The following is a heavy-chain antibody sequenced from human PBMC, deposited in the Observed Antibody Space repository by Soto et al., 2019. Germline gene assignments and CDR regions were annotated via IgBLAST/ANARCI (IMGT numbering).Heavy chain of an antibody. Sequence: EVQLVESGGGLVKPGGSLRLSCAASGFTFSNVWMNWVRQAPGKGLEWVGRIKSKTDGGTTDYAAPVKGRFTNSRDDSKNPLYLQMNSLENNDTDVYYCTPLALKYSSGWYEFSDWGQGTLVTVSS. CDR3: TPLALKYSSGWYEFSD. V-gene: IGHV3-15*07. J-gene: IGHJ4*02. CDR1: GFTFSNVW. D-gene: IGHD6-19*01. CDR2: IKSKTDGGTT.